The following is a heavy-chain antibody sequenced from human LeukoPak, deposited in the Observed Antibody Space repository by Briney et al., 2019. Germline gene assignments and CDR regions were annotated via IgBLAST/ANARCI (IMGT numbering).Heavy chain of an antibody. CDR1: GVSISSGDYY. CDR2: IYYNGRT. Sequence: PSQTLSLTCTVSGVSISSGDYYWSWIRQSPGKGLEWIGFIYYNGRTNHNPSLKSRVTISTDTSKNQFSLKLSSVTAADTAVYYCARETMVRGVTVTIFDYWGQGTLVTVSS. D-gene: IGHD3-10*01. J-gene: IGHJ4*02. CDR3: ARETMVRGVTVTIFDY. V-gene: IGHV4-30-4*01.